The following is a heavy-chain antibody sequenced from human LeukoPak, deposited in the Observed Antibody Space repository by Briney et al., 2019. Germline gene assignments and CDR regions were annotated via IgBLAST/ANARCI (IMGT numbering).Heavy chain of an antibody. CDR1: GFTFSSYS. CDR3: ARGASSWGILEWWPFDY. CDR2: ISGSSYYI. D-gene: IGHD3-3*01. Sequence: PGGSLRLSCAASGFTFSSYSMNWVRQAPGKGLEWVSSISGSSYYIYYADSVKGRFTISRDNAKNSLYLQMNSLRAEDTAVYYCARGASSWGILEWWPFDYWGQGTLVTVSS. J-gene: IGHJ4*02. V-gene: IGHV3-21*01.